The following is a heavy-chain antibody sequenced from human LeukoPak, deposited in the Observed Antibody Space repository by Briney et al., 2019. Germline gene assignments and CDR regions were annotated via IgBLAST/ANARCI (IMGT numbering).Heavy chain of an antibody. J-gene: IGHJ4*02. CDR3: ARDHIAATAFDY. CDR1: GDSVSSNSAT. CDR2: TYYRSKWYH. Sequence: QTLSLTCAISGDSVSSNSATWNWIRQSPSRGLEWLGRTYYRSKWYHDYAVSVKSRITINPDTSKNQFSLQLNSVTPEDTAMYYCARDHIAATAFDYWGQGTLVTVSS. D-gene: IGHD6-13*01. V-gene: IGHV6-1*01.